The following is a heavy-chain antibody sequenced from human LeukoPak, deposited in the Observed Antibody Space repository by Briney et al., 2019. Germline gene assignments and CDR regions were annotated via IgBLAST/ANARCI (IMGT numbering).Heavy chain of an antibody. CDR3: ARSSTCYGYNWFDP. CDR2: ISYDGSNK. Sequence: GGSLRLSCAASGFTFGSYGMHWVRQAPGKGLEWVAVISYDGSNKCYADSVKGRFTISRDNSKNTLYLQMNSLRAEDTAVYYCARSSTCYGYNWFDPWGQGTLVTVSS. J-gene: IGHJ5*02. CDR1: GFTFGSYG. D-gene: IGHD2/OR15-2a*01. V-gene: IGHV3-30*03.